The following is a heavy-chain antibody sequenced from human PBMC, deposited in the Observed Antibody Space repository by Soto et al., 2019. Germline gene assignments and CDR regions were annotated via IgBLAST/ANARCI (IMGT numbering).Heavy chain of an antibody. CDR1: GGSISSGGYS. Sequence: SETLSLTCTVSGGSISSGGYSWSWIRQPPGKGLEWIGYIYHSGSTYYNPSLKSRVTISVDRSKNQFSLKLSSVTAADTAVYYCPRDRGTYDSRGYYWPGEFDYWGQGTLVTVYS. V-gene: IGHV4-30-2*01. CDR3: PRDRGTYDSRGYYWPGEFDY. J-gene: IGHJ4*02. CDR2: IYHSGST. D-gene: IGHD3-22*01.